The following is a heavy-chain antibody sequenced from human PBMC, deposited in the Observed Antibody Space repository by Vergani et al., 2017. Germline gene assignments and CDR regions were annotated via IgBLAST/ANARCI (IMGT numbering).Heavy chain of an antibody. V-gene: IGHV5-10-1*01. CDR2: IDPSDSDT. CDR1: GYSFTSYW. D-gene: IGHD2-15*01. CDR3: ARLVVVAATHYYYYGMDV. Sequence: EVQLVQSGAEVKKPGESLRISCKGSGYSFTSYWISWVRQMPGKGLEWMGRIDPSDSDTNYSPSFQGHVTISADKSISTAYLQWSSLKASDTAMYYCARLVVVAATHYYYYGMDVWGQGTTITVSS. J-gene: IGHJ6*02.